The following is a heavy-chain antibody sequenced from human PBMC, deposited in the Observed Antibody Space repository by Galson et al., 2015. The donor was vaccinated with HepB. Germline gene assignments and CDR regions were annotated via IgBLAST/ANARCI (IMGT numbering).Heavy chain of an antibody. J-gene: IGHJ4*02. CDR3: ARESSSGTTEFDY. V-gene: IGHV3-33*01. CDR1: GFTFNTYG. Sequence: SLRLSCAASGFTFNTYGMHWVRQAPGKGLEWVADIWYDGNSKFYADSVKGRFTISRDNSKNTLYLQMNSLRAEDTAVYYCARESSSGTTEFDYWGQGTLVTVSS. D-gene: IGHD1-1*01. CDR2: IWYDGNSK.